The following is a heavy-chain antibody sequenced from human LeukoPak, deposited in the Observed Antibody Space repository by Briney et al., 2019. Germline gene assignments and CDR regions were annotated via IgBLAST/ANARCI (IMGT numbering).Heavy chain of an antibody. D-gene: IGHD3-22*01. CDR2: ISSSSSYI. Sequence: PGGSLRLSCAASGFTFSSYSMNWVRQAPGKGLEWVSSISSSSSYIYYADSVKGRFTISRDNAKNSLYLQMNSLRAEDTAVYYCAREGGRYYYEFSFEDWGQGTLVTVSS. CDR1: GFTFSSYS. CDR3: AREGGRYYYEFSFED. V-gene: IGHV3-21*01. J-gene: IGHJ4*02.